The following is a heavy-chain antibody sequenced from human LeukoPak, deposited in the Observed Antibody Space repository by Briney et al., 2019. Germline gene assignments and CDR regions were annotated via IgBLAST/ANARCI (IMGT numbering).Heavy chain of an antibody. V-gene: IGHV3-23*01. CDR2: ISGRGDTT. Sequence: PGGSLRLSCTASGFTFSSYAMSWVRQAPGRGLEWVSVISGRGDTTYYADSVKGRFTISRDNSKKILYLRMNSLRAEDTAVYYCAHDFWSGYTRPLDFWGQGTLVTVSS. J-gene: IGHJ4*02. CDR3: AHDFWSGYTRPLDF. D-gene: IGHD3-3*01. CDR1: GFTFSSYA.